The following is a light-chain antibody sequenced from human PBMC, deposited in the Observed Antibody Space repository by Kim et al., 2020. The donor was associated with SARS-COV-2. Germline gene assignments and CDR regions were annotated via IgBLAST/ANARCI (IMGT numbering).Light chain of an antibody. Sequence: PGEKAPLPCRASQGVSSNLAWYQQKPGQAPRLLIYGASTRATGIPARFSGSGSGTEFTLTISSLQSEDFAVYYCQQYNNWPPLVTFGQGTKLEI. CDR3: QQYNNWPPLVT. J-gene: IGKJ2*01. V-gene: IGKV3-15*01. CDR2: GAS. CDR1: QGVSSN.